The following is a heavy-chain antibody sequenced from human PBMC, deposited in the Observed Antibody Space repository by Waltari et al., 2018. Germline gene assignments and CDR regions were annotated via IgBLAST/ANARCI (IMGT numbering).Heavy chain of an antibody. V-gene: IGHV4-59*03. D-gene: IGHD3-16*01. Sequence: QVQLQESGPGLAKPSETLSLPCPVSGASLRTYSWSWIRQPPGKGLEWIGHIYYSGSTNYIPSLKSRVTFSIDTYENQFSLKLTSVTAADTAVYYCATRGTNRAFDHWGQGTLVTVSS. J-gene: IGHJ4*02. CDR2: IYYSGST. CDR3: ATRGTNRAFDH. CDR1: GASLRTYS.